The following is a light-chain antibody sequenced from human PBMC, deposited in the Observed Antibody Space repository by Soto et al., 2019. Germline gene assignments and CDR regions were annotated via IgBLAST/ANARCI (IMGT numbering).Light chain of an antibody. CDR1: QTIGSW. CDR3: QQYNSKRA. J-gene: IGKJ1*01. Sequence: DIQMTQSPSTPSASVGDRVTVTCRASQTIGSWLAWYQQKPGRAPKLLIFDASSLESGVPSRFSGNGSGTEFTLTISGLQPDDFASYYCQQYNSKRAFGQGTKVDIK. V-gene: IGKV1-5*01. CDR2: DAS.